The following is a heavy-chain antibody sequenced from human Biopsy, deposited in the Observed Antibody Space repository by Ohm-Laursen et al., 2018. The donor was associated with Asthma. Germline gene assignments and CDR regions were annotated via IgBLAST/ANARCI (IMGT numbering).Heavy chain of an antibody. J-gene: IGHJ4*02. CDR3: ARGDSSNWPHYYFDY. V-gene: IGHV3-53*01. D-gene: IGHD3-22*01. CDR1: GFAVSRDH. Sequence: GSLRLSCAAPGFAVSRDHMFWVRQAPGKGLEWVSVIYSGGTSHTADSVRGRFTISRDHSKNTLYLQMHSLRAEGTAVYYCARGDSSNWPHYYFDYWGQGTLVTVSS. CDR2: IYSGGTS.